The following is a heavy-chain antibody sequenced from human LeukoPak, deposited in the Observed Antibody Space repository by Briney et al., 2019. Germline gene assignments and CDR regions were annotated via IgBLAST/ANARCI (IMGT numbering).Heavy chain of an antibody. CDR2: IYYSGST. V-gene: IGHV4-30-4*08. Sequence: SETLSLTCTVSGGSISSGDYYWSWIRQPPGKGLEWIGYIYYSGSTYYNPSLKSRVTISVDTSKNQFSLKLSSVTAADTAVYYCARETWELHAFDIWGQGTMVTVSS. D-gene: IGHD1-26*01. CDR1: GGSISSGDYY. J-gene: IGHJ3*02. CDR3: ARETWELHAFDI.